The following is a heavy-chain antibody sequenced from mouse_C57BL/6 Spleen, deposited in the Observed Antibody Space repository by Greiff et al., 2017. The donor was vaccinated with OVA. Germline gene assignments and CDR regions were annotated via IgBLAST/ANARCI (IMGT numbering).Heavy chain of an antibody. CDR2: ISDGGSYT. CDR3: ARGLLYLICYYAMDY. Sequence: DVQLVESGGGLVKPGGSLKLSCAASGFTFSSYAMSWVRQTPEKRLEWVATISDGGSYTYYPDNVKGRFTISRDNAKNNLYLQMIHLKSEDTAMYYCARGLLYLICYYAMDYWGQGTSVTVSS. V-gene: IGHV5-4*01. CDR1: GFTFSSYA. D-gene: IGHD2-1*01. J-gene: IGHJ4*01.